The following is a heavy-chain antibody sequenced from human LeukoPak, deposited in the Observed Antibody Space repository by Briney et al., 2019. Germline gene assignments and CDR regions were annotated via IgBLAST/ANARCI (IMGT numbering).Heavy chain of an antibody. J-gene: IGHJ4*02. CDR1: GYTFINYH. V-gene: IGHV1-8*03. CDR2: MNPNSGDR. Sequence: ASVLVSCRASGYTFINYHISWVRQASGQGLEWMGWMNPNSGDRGYAQNFQGRVTITSDTSISTAYMELSSLRSEDTAVYFCARTTSLTASGYDYWGQGTLVTVSS. D-gene: IGHD4-17*01. CDR3: ARTTSLTASGYDY.